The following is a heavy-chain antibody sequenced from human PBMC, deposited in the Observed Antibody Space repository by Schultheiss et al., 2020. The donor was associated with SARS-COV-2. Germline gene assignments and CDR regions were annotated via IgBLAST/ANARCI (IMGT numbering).Heavy chain of an antibody. Sequence: SETLSLTCTVSGGSISSGGYYWSWIRQHPGKGLEWIGSIYYSGSTNYNPSLKSRVTISVDTSKNQFSLKLSSVTAADTAVYYCARAHYYDSSGYYTNWFDPWGQGTLVTVSS. D-gene: IGHD3-22*01. V-gene: IGHV4-61*08. J-gene: IGHJ5*02. CDR1: GGSISSGGYY. CDR3: ARAHYYDSSGYYTNWFDP. CDR2: IYYSGST.